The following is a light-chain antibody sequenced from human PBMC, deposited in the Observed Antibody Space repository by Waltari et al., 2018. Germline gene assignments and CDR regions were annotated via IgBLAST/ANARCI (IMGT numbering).Light chain of an antibody. CDR2: SKS. CDR3: NSRDSSGTLLL. Sequence: SSELTQDPLVSVALGQTVRITCQGDSLRRYSASWYQPKPGQAPVLVIYSKSIRPSGIPDLFSGSSSGNSASLTITGAQAEDEADYYCNSRDSSGTLLLFGGGTSVTVL. V-gene: IGLV3-19*01. J-gene: IGLJ2*01. CDR1: SLRRYS.